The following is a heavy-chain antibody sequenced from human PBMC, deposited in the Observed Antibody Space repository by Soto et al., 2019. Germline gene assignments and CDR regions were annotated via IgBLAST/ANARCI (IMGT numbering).Heavy chain of an antibody. CDR3: ARAGASKYCSSSRCSPRAYYMDV. V-gene: IGHV4-34*01. Sequence: SETLSLTCAVYGGSFSGYYWSWIRQPPGKGLEWIGEINHSGSANYNPSLKSRVTISVDTSKNQFSLKLSSVTAADTAVYYCARAGASKYCSSSRCSPRAYYMDVWGNGITVTVSS. CDR1: GGSFSGYY. D-gene: IGHD2-2*01. J-gene: IGHJ6*03. CDR2: INHSGSA.